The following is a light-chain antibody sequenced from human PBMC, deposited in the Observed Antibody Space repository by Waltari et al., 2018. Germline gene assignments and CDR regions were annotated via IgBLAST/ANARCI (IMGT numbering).Light chain of an antibody. Sequence: QCALTQPASVSGSPGQSSTISCTATTEDLGLYNYVSWYQLHPGKAPKLIIYEVKYRTSGVSSRFSGSRSANTASLTISGLQAEDEADYCCSAYTTSNTLVFGTGTYVTVL. CDR2: EVK. V-gene: IGLV2-14*01. CDR1: TEDLGLYNY. CDR3: SAYTTSNTLV. J-gene: IGLJ1*01.